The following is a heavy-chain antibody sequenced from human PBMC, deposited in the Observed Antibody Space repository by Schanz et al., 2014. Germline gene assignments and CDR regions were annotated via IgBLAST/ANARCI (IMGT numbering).Heavy chain of an antibody. J-gene: IGHJ4*02. D-gene: IGHD2-21*01. CDR3: AKSKSQLPLFDY. CDR2: IWYNGSNK. V-gene: IGHV3-33*06. CDR1: GFSFRIYS. Sequence: VQLVESGGGLVKPGGSLRLSCAASGFSFRIYSMNWVRQAPGKGLEWVAVIWYNGSNKYYADSVRGRFTISRDNSKNTLYLQMNNLRAEDTAVYYCAKSKSQLPLFDYWGQGTLVTVSS.